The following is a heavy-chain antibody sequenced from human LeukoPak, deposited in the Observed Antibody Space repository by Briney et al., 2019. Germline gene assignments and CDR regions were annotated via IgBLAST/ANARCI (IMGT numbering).Heavy chain of an antibody. V-gene: IGHV1-3*01. D-gene: IGHD6-13*01. CDR1: GYTFTNFA. J-gene: IGHJ4*02. CDR2: INAGNGDT. CDR3: ARGTVTRGSSWSNLFDC. Sequence: ASVKVSCKASGYTFTNFAMHWVRQAPGQRLEWMGWINAGNGDTKYSQNFQGRVTITRDTSASTSYMELSSLRSEDTAVYYCARGTVTRGSSWSNLFDCWGQGTLVTVSS.